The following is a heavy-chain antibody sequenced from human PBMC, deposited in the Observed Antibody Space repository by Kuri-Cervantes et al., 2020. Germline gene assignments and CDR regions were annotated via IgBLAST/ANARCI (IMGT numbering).Heavy chain of an antibody. J-gene: IGHJ4*02. V-gene: IGHV3-7*01. CDR2: IKQDGSEK. CDR1: GFTFSSHW. Sequence: GESMTPSCAAYGFTFSSHWMSWVRQVPGKGMEWVANIKQDGSEKYYVDSVKGRFTISRDNAKNSLYLQMTSLRAEDTAVYYCARGGGAGVDYWGQGTLVTVSS. CDR3: ARGGGAGVDY. D-gene: IGHD1-26*01.